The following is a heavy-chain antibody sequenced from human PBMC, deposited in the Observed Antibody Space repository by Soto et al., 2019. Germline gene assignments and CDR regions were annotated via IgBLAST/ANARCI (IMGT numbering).Heavy chain of an antibody. CDR3: ARAYSDAFDI. Sequence: GGSLRLSCAASGFTFSDYYMTWIRQAPGKGLEWVSYISSSGTGRYYPDSVKGRFPISRDNAKNSLYLQMSSLRAEDTAVYYCARAYSDAFDIWGQGTMVTVSS. V-gene: IGHV3-11*01. CDR2: ISSSGTGR. D-gene: IGHD2-15*01. CDR1: GFTFSDYY. J-gene: IGHJ3*02.